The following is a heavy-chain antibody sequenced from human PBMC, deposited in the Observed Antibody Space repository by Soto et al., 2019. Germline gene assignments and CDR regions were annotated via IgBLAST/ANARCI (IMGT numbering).Heavy chain of an antibody. V-gene: IGHV1-69*06. CDR2: IIPIFGTA. Sequence: ASVKVSCKASGGTFSSYAISWVRQAPGQGLEWMGGIIPIFGTANYAQKFQGRVTITADKSTSTAYMGLSSLRSEDTAVYYCATHVRAFQHWGQGTLVTVSS. J-gene: IGHJ1*01. CDR3: ATHVRAFQH. CDR1: GGTFSSYA.